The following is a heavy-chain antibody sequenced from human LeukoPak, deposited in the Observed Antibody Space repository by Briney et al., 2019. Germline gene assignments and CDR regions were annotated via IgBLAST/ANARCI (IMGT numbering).Heavy chain of an antibody. CDR2: IRYDESKK. J-gene: IGHJ4*02. CDR3: AKDVRGEAAAQDS. Sequence: GRSLRLSCEVSGFSFRTYGMHWVHQAPGKGPEWVAVIRYDESKKYYADFVEGRFTISRDNSKSTLHLQMNSLRVDDTAVYYCAKDVRGEAAAQDSWGQGTLVIVSS. D-gene: IGHD6-13*01. CDR1: GFSFRTYG. V-gene: IGHV3-30*18.